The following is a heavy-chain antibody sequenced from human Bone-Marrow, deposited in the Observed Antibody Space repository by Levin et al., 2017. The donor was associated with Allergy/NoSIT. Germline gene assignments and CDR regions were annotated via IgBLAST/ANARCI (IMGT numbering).Heavy chain of an antibody. CDR3: ARDETFNSWHVGWFDS. Sequence: SQTLSLTCPVSGDSISNTHHYWSWIRQPAGQGLEWIGRMFAGGAATYKRSLRSRVTISIDTSKNQFSLKLTSVTAADTAVYYCARDETFNSWHVGWFDSWGQGTLVTVSS. J-gene: IGHJ5*01. CDR2: MFAGGAA. CDR1: GDSISNTHHY. D-gene: IGHD2/OR15-2a*01. V-gene: IGHV4-61*02.